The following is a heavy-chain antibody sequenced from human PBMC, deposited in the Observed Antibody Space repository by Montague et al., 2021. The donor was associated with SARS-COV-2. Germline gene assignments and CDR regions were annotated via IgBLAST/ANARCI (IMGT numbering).Heavy chain of an antibody. CDR2: IDNDGRGT. J-gene: IGHJ3*01. V-gene: IGHV3-74*01. Sequence: SLRLCCAASGFNFRSYYIHWVRQAPGSGLVWVSRIDNDGRGTIYSDSVKGRFTISRDNAKNTLFLQMNSLRADDTAVYYCARGGFNHGFDVWGQGTVVTVSS. CDR1: GFNFRSYY. CDR3: ARGGFNHGFDV.